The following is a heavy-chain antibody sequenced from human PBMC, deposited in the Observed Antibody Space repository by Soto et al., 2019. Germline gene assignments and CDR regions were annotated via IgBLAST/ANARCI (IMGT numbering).Heavy chain of an antibody. Sequence: PGGSLRLSCAASGFTVSSNYMSWVRQAPGKGLEWVSVIYSGGSTYYADSVKGRFTISRDNSKNTLYLQMNSLRAEDTAVYYCARDQVVRYYYYYMDVWGKGTTVTVSS. D-gene: IGHD2-21*01. V-gene: IGHV3-66*01. CDR3: ARDQVVRYYYYYMDV. CDR1: GFTVSSNY. J-gene: IGHJ6*03. CDR2: IYSGGST.